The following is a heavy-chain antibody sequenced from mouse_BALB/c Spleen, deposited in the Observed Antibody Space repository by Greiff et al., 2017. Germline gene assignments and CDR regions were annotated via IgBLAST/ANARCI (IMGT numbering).Heavy chain of an antibody. J-gene: IGHJ3*01. Sequence: VQLQESGPGLVQPSQSLSITCTVSGFSLTSYGVHWVRQSPGKGLEWLGVIWSGGSTDYNAAFISRLSISKDNSKSQVFFKMNSLQANDTAIYYCARQYGNYETWFAYWGQGTLVTVSA. CDR2: IWSGGST. CDR3: ARQYGNYETWFAY. V-gene: IGHV2-2*02. CDR1: GFSLTSYG. D-gene: IGHD2-10*02.